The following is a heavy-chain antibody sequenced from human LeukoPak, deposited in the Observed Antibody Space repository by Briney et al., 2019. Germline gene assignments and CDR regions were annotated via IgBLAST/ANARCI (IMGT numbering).Heavy chain of an antibody. CDR1: GFIFSSYA. CDR3: ARGWIGPLIRLQFFDS. CDR2: ISGSGGST. Sequence: PGGSLRLSCAASGFIFSSYAMSWVRQAPGKGLEWVSAISGSGGSTYYADSVKGRFTISRDNAKNSLYLQINSLRAEDTAVYYCARGWIGPLIRLQFFDSWGQGTLVTVSS. V-gene: IGHV3-23*01. D-gene: IGHD5-12*01. J-gene: IGHJ4*02.